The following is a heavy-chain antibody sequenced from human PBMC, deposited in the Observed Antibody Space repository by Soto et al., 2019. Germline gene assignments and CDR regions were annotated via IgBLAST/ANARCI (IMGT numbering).Heavy chain of an antibody. CDR1: GYTFTNYP. J-gene: IGHJ4*02. CDR3: ARPTIAVSGRNSDLEF. CDR2: INSANVNT. D-gene: IGHD6-19*01. Sequence: GASMKVSCKASGYTFTNYPMHWVRQAPGQRLEWMVWINSANVNTKYSQKFQGRVTVTSDTSASTAYMELSSLTSEDTAVYYCARPTIAVSGRNSDLEFWGQGTLVTVSS. V-gene: IGHV1-3*04.